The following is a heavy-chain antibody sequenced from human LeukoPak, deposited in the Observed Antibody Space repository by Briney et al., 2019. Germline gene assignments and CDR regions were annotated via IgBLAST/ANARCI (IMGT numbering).Heavy chain of an antibody. CDR3: ARRDYYDSSGYLD. CDR2: IDPSDSYT. J-gene: IGHJ4*02. D-gene: IGHD3-22*01. CDR1: GYSFTSYW. Sequence: GESLKISCKGSGYSFTSYWISWVRQMPGKGLEWMGRIDPSDSYTNYSPSFQGHVTISADKSISTACLQWSSLKASDTAMYYCARRDYYDSSGYLDWGQGTLVTVSS. V-gene: IGHV5-10-1*01.